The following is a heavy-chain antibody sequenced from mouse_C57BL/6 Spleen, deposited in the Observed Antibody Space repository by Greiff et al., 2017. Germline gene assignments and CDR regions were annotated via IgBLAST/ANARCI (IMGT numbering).Heavy chain of an antibody. J-gene: IGHJ2*01. D-gene: IGHD6-1*01. CDR1: GYTFTDYC. V-gene: IGHV1-76*01. CDR3: AREGGSLDY. CDR2: IYPGSGNT. Sequence: VPLQQSGAELVRPGASVKLSCKASGYTFTDYCMNWVKQRPGQGLEWIARIYPGSGNTYYNEKFKGKATLTAEKSSSTAYMQLSSLTSSDAAVYFCAREGGSLDYWGQGTTLTVSS.